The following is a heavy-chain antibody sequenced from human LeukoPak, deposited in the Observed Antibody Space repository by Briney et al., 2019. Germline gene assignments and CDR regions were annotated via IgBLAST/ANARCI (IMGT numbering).Heavy chain of an antibody. D-gene: IGHD4-17*01. CDR3: AKDRDYGDYPSAYYYYMDV. CDR1: GFTFSTYG. V-gene: IGHV3-30*02. J-gene: IGHJ6*03. CDR2: IRYDGTNK. Sequence: PGGSLRLSRAASGFTFSTYGIHWVRQASGKGLEWVAFIRYDGTNKWYADSVKGRFTISRDNSKNMPYLQMNSLRAEDTAVYHCAKDRDYGDYPSAYYYYMDVWGKGTTVTVSS.